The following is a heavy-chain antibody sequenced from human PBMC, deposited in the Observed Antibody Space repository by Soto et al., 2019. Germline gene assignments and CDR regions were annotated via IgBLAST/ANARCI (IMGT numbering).Heavy chain of an antibody. Sequence: ASVKVSCKASGYTFTSYGISWVRQAPGQGLEWMGWISAYNGNTNYAQKLQGRVTMTTDTSTSTAYMELRSLRSDDTAVYYCAKDQRYQLLYVYLDYWGQGTLVTVSS. CDR1: GYTFTSYG. CDR2: ISAYNGNT. V-gene: IGHV1-18*01. J-gene: IGHJ4*02. CDR3: AKDQRYQLLYVYLDY. D-gene: IGHD2-2*02.